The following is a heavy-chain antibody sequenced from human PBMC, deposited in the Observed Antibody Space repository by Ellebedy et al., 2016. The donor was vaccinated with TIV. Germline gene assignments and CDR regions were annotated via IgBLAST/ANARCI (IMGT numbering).Heavy chain of an antibody. CDR1: GDFVSSDNYH. CDR2: FSYSGNT. D-gene: IGHD2-15*01. V-gene: IGHV4-61*01. CDR3: LTYKVGGGGTSY. Sequence: SETLSLTXTVSGDFVSSDNYHWSWIRQPPGKGLEWIGYFSYSGNTNYNPSLKSRLTISVDTSKSQFTLNLNSVTAADTAVYYCLTYKVGGGGTSYWGQGALVTVSS. J-gene: IGHJ4*02.